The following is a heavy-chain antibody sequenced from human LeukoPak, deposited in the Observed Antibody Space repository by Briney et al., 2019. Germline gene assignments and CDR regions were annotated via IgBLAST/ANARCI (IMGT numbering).Heavy chain of an antibody. CDR3: ARGEAVAPGYFDY. V-gene: IGHV4-61*02. Sequence: SQTLSLTCTVSGGSISSGSYYWSWIRQPAGKGLEWIGRIYTSGSTNYNPSLKSRVTISVDTSKNQFSLKLSSVTAADTAVYYCARGEAVAPGYFDYWGQGTLVTVSS. CDR2: IYTSGST. D-gene: IGHD6-19*01. CDR1: GGSISSGSYY. J-gene: IGHJ4*02.